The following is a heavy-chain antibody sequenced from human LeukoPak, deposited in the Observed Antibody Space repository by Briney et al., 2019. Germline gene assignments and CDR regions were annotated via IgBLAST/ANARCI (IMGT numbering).Heavy chain of an antibody. CDR2: IYYSGST. Sequence: SETLSLTSTLSGGSISSGDYYWSWIRQPPGKGLEWIGYIYYSGSTYYNPSLKSRVTISVDTSKNQFSLKLSSVTAADTAVYYCARAGTTKTTPKGIDYWGQGTLVTVSS. D-gene: IGHD1-7*01. J-gene: IGHJ4*02. V-gene: IGHV4-30-4*08. CDR1: GGSISSGDYY. CDR3: ARAGTTKTTPKGIDY.